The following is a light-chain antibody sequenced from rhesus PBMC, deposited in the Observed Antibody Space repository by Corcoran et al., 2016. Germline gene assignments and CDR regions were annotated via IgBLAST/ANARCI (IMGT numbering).Light chain of an antibody. CDR2: GAS. Sequence: EIVLTQSPATLSLSPGERATLSCRASQSVSSSLAWYQQKPGQVPRHLIYGASSRATGIPDRFSGSGSGTDCTLTISSLEPEDFAVYYCQQYSNWPLTFGPGTKLDIK. V-gene: IGKV3-42*03. J-gene: IGKJ3*01. CDR1: QSVSSS. CDR3: QQYSNWPLT.